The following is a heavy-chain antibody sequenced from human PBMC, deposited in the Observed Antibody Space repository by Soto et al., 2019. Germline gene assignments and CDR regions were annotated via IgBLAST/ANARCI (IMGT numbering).Heavy chain of an antibody. V-gene: IGHV5-10-1*01. J-gene: IGHJ6*02. D-gene: IGHD6-13*01. CDR3: ARSIAAAGPTYYYGMDV. CDR2: IDPSDSYT. CDR1: GYSFTSYW. Sequence: GESLKISCKGSGYSFTSYWITWVRQMPGKGLERMGRIDPSDSYTNYSPSFQGHVTISADKSISTAYLQWSSLKASDTAMYYWARSIAAAGPTYYYGMDVSGQGTTVTVSS.